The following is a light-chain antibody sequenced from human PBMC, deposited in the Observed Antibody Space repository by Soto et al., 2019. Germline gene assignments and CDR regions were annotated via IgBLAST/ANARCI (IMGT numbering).Light chain of an antibody. CDR1: QSVSSNY. CDR2: GAS. J-gene: IGKJ1*01. CDR3: QQYGSSPET. V-gene: IGKV3-20*01. Sequence: EIVLTQSPGTLSLSPGERATLSCRASQSVSSNYLAWYQQKPGQAPRLLIYGASSRATGIPDRFTGSGSGTDFTLTSSRLEPEDFAVYYCQQYGSSPETFDQGTKVEIK.